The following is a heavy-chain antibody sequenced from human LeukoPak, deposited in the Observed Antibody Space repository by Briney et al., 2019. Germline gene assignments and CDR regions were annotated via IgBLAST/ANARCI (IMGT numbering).Heavy chain of an antibody. V-gene: IGHV3-33*01. D-gene: IGHD1-14*01. Sequence: GGSLRLSCAASGFTFSSYGMHRIRQAPGKGLEWVAVIWYDGSNKYYADSVKGRFTISRDNSKNTLYLQMNSLRAEDTAVYYCATPTAGPSSYYGMDVWGQGTTVTVSS. J-gene: IGHJ6*02. CDR1: GFTFSSYG. CDR3: ATPTAGPSSYYGMDV. CDR2: IWYDGSNK.